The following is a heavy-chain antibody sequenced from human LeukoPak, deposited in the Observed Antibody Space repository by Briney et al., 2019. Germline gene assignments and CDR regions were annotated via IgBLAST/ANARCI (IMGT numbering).Heavy chain of an antibody. J-gene: IGHJ4*02. CDR2: ISGSGGST. CDR3: AKGYCRGGSCYSGEDYFDY. Sequence: GGSLRLSCAASGFTYSSYAMSWVRQAPGKGLEWVSAISGSGGSTYYADSVKGRFTISRDNSKNTLYLQMNNLRAEDTAVYYCAKGYCRGGSCYSGEDYFDYWGQGTLVTVSS. CDR1: GFTYSSYA. D-gene: IGHD2-15*01. V-gene: IGHV3-23*01.